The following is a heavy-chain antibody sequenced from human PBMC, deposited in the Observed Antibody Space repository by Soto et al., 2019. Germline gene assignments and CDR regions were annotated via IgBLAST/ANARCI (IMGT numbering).Heavy chain of an antibody. J-gene: IGHJ3*02. D-gene: IGHD6-19*01. CDR1: GGSFSGYY. Sequence: SETLSLTCAVYGGSFSGYYWSWIRQPPGKGLEWIGEINHSGSTNYNPSLKSRVTISVDTSKNQFSLKLSSVTAADTAVYYCARAPKSQLAGTRYKNAFDIWCQGTLVSGS. V-gene: IGHV4-34*01. CDR3: ARAPKSQLAGTRYKNAFDI. CDR2: INHSGST.